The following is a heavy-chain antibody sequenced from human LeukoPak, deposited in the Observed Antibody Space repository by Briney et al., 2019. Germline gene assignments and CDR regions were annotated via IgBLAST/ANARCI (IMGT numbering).Heavy chain of an antibody. J-gene: IGHJ4*02. D-gene: IGHD5-18*01. Sequence: GGSLRLSCAASGFTFSSYSMNWVRQAPGKGLEWVSGISWSSGSIGYADSVKGRFTISRDNAKNSLYLQMNSLRAEDTALYYCAKDGSAMVAAYFDYWGQGTLVTVSS. CDR3: AKDGSAMVAAYFDY. V-gene: IGHV3-9*01. CDR2: ISWSSGSI. CDR1: GFTFSSYS.